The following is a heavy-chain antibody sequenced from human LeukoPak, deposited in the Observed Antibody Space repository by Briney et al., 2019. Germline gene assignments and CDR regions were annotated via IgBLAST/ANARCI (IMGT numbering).Heavy chain of an antibody. CDR2: INPNRGGT. V-gene: IGHV1-2*02. Sequence: ASVKVSCKASGYTFTGYYMHGVRQARGRGFGWVGWINPNRGGTNYAQKFQGRVTMTRDTSISTAYMDLSRVRSDDTAVYYCAATQGGDFYAFDIWGQGTMPTVSS. J-gene: IGHJ3*02. CDR3: AATQGGDFYAFDI. D-gene: IGHD3-3*01. CDR1: GYTFTGYY.